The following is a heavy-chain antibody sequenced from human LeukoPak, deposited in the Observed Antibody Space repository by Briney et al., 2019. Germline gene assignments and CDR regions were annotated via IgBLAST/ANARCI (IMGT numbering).Heavy chain of an antibody. D-gene: IGHD2-2*02. Sequence: GGSLRLSCAASGFTFISYGMHWVRQAPGKGLEWVAFIRYDGTNKYYADSVRGRFTISRDNTLYLQMNSLRAEGTAVYYCAKDRCSSTSCYIFDYWGQGTLVTVSS. V-gene: IGHV3-30*02. CDR2: IRYDGTNK. CDR1: GFTFISYG. J-gene: IGHJ4*02. CDR3: AKDRCSSTSCYIFDY.